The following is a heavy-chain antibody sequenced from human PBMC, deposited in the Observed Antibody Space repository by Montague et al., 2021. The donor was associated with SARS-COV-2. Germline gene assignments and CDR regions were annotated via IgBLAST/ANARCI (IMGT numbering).Heavy chain of an antibody. CDR2: IYYSGST. Sequence: SETLSLTCTVSGDSINSGSYYWSWIRQPPGKGLEWIGTIYYSGSTYYNPSLRSRVAISVDTSTNQFSLRLSSVTAADTAVYLCAKMGCDYHYYFDHWGLGTLVTVSS. V-gene: IGHV4-39*07. D-gene: IGHD3-16*01. CDR1: GDSINSGSYY. CDR3: AKMGCDYHYYFDH. J-gene: IGHJ4*02.